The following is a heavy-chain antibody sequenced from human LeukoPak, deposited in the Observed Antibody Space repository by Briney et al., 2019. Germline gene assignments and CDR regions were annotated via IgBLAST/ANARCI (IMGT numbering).Heavy chain of an antibody. CDR3: ARQIASAGTAGFDF. D-gene: IGHD6-13*01. CDR1: GVSISSYY. Sequence: SDTLSLTCTVSGVSISSYYWGWLRQPAGKGLEGIGRIYSTGSTNYNPSLKSRVTMSVATSKNQFSLTLRSVTAADTAVYYCARQIASAGTAGFDFWGQGALVTVSS. J-gene: IGHJ4*02. V-gene: IGHV4-4*07. CDR2: IYSTGST.